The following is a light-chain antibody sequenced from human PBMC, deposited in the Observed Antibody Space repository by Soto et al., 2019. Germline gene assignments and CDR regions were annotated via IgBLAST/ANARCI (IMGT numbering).Light chain of an antibody. CDR3: QQYGSSPWT. CDR1: QSVSSY. J-gene: IGKJ1*01. Sequence: EIVLTQSPATLSLSPGERATLSCRASQSVSSYLAWCQQKPGQAPRLLIYDASNRATGIPARFSGSGSGTDFTLTISRLEPEDFAVYYCQQYGSSPWTFGRGTKVDIK. CDR2: DAS. V-gene: IGKV3-20*01.